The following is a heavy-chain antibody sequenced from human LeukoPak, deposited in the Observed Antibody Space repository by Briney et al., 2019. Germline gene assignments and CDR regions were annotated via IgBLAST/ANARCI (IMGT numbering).Heavy chain of an antibody. J-gene: IGHJ4*02. CDR3: AGDLDWNYVDHFDY. Sequence: GGSLRLSCAASGFTFSSYSMNWVRQAPGKGLEWVSSISSSSSYIYYADSVKGRFTISRDNAKNSLYLQMNSLRAEDTAVYYCAGDLDWNYVDHFDYWGQGTLVTVSS. CDR2: ISSSSSYI. V-gene: IGHV3-21*01. CDR1: GFTFSSYS. D-gene: IGHD1-7*01.